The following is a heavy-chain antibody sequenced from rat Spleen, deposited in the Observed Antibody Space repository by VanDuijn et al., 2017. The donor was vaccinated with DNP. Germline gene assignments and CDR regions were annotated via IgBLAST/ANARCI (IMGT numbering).Heavy chain of an antibody. CDR1: GFTFSDYA. V-gene: IGHV5-22*01. J-gene: IGHJ2*01. CDR2: ISYDGVST. CDR3: ARKFGDGFDY. D-gene: IGHD1-1*01. Sequence: EVQLVESGGGLVQPGNSLKLSCAASGFTFSDYAMAWVRQSPKKCLEWVATISYDGVSTYYGDSVKGRFTISRDNAKSTLYLQMNSLRSEDMATYYCARKFGDGFDYWGQGVMVTVSS.